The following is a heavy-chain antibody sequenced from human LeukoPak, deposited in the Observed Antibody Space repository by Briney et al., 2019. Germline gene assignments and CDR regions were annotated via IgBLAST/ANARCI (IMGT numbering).Heavy chain of an antibody. V-gene: IGHV4-59*01. J-gene: IGHJ5*02. CDR3: ARVQVTTPAWFDP. D-gene: IGHD4-11*01. Sequence: SETLSLTCTVSGGSISSYYWSWIRQPPGKGLEWIGYIYYSGSTNYNPSLKSRVTISVDTSKNQFSLKLSSVTAAGTAVYYCARVQVTTPAWFDPWGQGTLVTVSS. CDR1: GGSISSYY. CDR2: IYYSGST.